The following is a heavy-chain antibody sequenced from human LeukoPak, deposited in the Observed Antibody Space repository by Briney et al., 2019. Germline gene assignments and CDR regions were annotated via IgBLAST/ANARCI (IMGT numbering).Heavy chain of an antibody. Sequence: SETLSLTCAVYGGSFSGYYWSWIRQPPGKGLEWIGEINHSGSTNYNPSLKSRVTISADTSKNQFSLKLSSVTAADTAVYYCARESPHYDYVWGSYRPTLDYWGQGTLVTVSS. V-gene: IGHV4-34*01. CDR2: INHSGST. CDR3: ARESPHYDYVWGSYRPTLDY. D-gene: IGHD3-16*02. CDR1: GGSFSGYY. J-gene: IGHJ4*02.